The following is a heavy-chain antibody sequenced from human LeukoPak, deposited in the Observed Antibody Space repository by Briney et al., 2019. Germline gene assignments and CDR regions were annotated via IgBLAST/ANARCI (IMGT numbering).Heavy chain of an antibody. CDR3: ARSEDY. CDR1: GFTFSSFS. CDR2: ISSNGGST. J-gene: IGHJ4*02. Sequence: PGGSLRLSCAASGFTFSSFSMHWVRQAPGKGLESVSAISSNGGSTYYANSVKGRFTISRDNAKNSVYLQMSSLRPEDTAVYYCARSEDYWGQGTLVTVSS. V-gene: IGHV3-64*01.